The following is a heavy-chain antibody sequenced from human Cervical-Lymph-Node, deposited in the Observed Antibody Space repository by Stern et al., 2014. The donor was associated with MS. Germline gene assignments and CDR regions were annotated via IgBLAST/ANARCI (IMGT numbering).Heavy chain of an antibody. J-gene: IGHJ6*02. V-gene: IGHV7-4-1*02. CDR3: AGDLVYSYGSGI. D-gene: IGHD3-10*01. Sequence: QVQLGQSGSELKKPGASVKVSCKASGNTFTSYSVNWVRQAPGQGLEWMGRINTDTGNPTYATAFTGRFVFSLDTSVSTTYLQISSLKAEDTAVYYCAGDLVYSYGSGIWGQGTTVTVSS. CDR1: GNTFTSYS. CDR2: INTDTGNP.